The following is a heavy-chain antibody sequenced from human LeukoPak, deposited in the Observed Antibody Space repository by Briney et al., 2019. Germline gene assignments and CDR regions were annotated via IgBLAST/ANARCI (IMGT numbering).Heavy chain of an antibody. Sequence: PGGSLRLSCAASGFTFSHMNWVRQAPGKGLDWVSYISSSSTTIYYADSVKGRFTISRDNAKNSLYLKMNSLRDEDTAVYYCAKDGLSRMDVWGKGTTVTVSS. CDR1: GFTFSH. V-gene: IGHV3-48*02. CDR2: ISSSSTTI. J-gene: IGHJ6*04. CDR3: AKDGLSRMDV. D-gene: IGHD3-16*02.